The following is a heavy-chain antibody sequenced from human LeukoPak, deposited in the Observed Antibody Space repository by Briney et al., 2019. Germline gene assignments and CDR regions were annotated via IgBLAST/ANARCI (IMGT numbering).Heavy chain of an antibody. CDR3: ATQRGSYLWGTDFDY. Sequence: ASVKVSCKASGYTFTSYYMHWVRQAPGQGLESMGIINPSDGSTSYAQKFQGRVTMTRDTSTSTVYMELSRLRSDDTAVYYCATQRGSYLWGTDFDYWGQGTLVTVSS. J-gene: IGHJ4*02. D-gene: IGHD3-16*01. CDR1: GYTFTSYY. CDR2: INPSDGST. V-gene: IGHV1-46*01.